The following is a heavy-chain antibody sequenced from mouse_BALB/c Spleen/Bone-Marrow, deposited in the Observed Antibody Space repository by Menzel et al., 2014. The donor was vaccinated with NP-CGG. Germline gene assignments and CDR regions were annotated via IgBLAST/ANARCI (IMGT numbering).Heavy chain of an antibody. V-gene: IGHV1S81*02. CDR2: XNPNNGRT. Sequence: VQLQQSGAELVKPGASVKLSCKTSGYTFTSYWMHWVKQRPGQGLEWIGEXNPNNGRTNYNEKFRNKATLTVDKSSSTAYMQLSSXTSEDSAVYYCAXXXXXXXXXWGAGTTVTXSS. CDR1: GYTFTSYW. J-gene: IGHJ1*01. CDR3: AXXXXXXXXX.